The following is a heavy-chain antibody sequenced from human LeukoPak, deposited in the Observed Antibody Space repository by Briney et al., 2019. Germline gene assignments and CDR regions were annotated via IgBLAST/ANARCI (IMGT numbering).Heavy chain of an antibody. CDR3: ARGRLRGRSGGTFDY. CDR1: GGSFSAYY. V-gene: IGHV4-34*01. CDR2: VNYSGST. Sequence: SETLPLTCAVNGGSFSAYYWSWIRQPPGKGLEWIGEVNYSGSTNYNPSLKTRVTISVDSSKNQFSLKLSSLTAADTAVYYCARGRLRGRSGGTFDYWGQGTLVTVSS. D-gene: IGHD5-12*01. J-gene: IGHJ4*02.